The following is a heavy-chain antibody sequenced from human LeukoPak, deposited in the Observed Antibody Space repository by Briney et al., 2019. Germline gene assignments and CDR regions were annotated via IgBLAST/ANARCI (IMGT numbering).Heavy chain of an antibody. CDR3: ATLEYYDFWSGYSYYFDY. CDR1: GGTFSSYA. Sequence: ASVKVSCKASGGTFSSYAISWVRQAPGQGLEWMGGIIPIFGTANYAQKFQGRVTITADESTSTAYMELSSLRSEDTAVYYCATLEYYDFWSGYSYYFDYWGHGTLVTVSS. J-gene: IGHJ4*01. CDR2: IIPIFGTA. V-gene: IGHV1-69*13. D-gene: IGHD3-3*01.